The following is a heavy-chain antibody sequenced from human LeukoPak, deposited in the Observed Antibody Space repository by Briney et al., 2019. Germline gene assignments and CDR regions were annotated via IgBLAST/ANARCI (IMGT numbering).Heavy chain of an antibody. Sequence: GGSLRLSCAASGFTFSSYAMSWVRQAPGKGLDWVSAISGSGGSTYYADSVKGRFTISRDNSKNTLYLQMNSLRAEDTAVYYCAKPIPLYSSSWIAVAGPFDPWGQGTLVTVSS. CDR3: AKPIPLYSSSWIAVAGPFDP. D-gene: IGHD6-13*01. J-gene: IGHJ5*02. CDR1: GFTFSSYA. CDR2: ISGSGGST. V-gene: IGHV3-23*01.